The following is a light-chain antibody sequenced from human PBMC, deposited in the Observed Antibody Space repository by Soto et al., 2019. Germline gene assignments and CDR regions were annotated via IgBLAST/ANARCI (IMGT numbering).Light chain of an antibody. CDR3: EKTYSSHLT. CDR1: QNIRIY. V-gene: IGKV1-39*01. CDR2: GAS. J-gene: IGKJ4*01. Sequence: DIQMTQSPSSLSASVGDRVTITCRASQNIRIYVNWYQQNPEKAPKVLIFGASSLQSGVPSRFSGSGSGTDFTLTINNLHPEDFATYYCEKTYSSHLTFGGGTKVEIK.